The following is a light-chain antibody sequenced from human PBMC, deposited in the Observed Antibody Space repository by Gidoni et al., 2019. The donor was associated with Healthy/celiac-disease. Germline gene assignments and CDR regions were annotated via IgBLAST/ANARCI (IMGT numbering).Light chain of an antibody. CDR3: MQALQTPLT. V-gene: IGKV2-28*01. J-gene: IGKJ4*01. CDR1: QSLLHSNGYNY. CDR2: LGS. Sequence: DIVMGQSPLSLPVTPGEPASISCRSSQSLLHSNGYNYLDWYLQKPGQSPQLLIYLGSNRASGVPDRFSGSGSGTDFTLKISRVEAEDVGVYYCMQALQTPLTFGGGTKVEIK.